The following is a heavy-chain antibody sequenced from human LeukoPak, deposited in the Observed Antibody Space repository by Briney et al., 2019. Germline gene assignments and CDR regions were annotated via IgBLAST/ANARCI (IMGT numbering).Heavy chain of an antibody. J-gene: IGHJ4*02. CDR3: ARDLVGVVPAALGD. CDR1: GGTFSSYA. Sequence: GASVKVSCKASGGTFSSYAISWVRQAPGQGLEWMGGIIPIFGTANYAQKFQGRVTITTDESTSTAYMELSSLRSEDTAVYYCARDLVGVVPAALGDWGQGTLVTVSS. CDR2: IIPIFGTA. D-gene: IGHD2-2*01. V-gene: IGHV1-69*05.